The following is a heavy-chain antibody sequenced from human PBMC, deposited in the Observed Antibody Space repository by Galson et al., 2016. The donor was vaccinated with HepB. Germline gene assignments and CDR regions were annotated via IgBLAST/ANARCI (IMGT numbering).Heavy chain of an antibody. D-gene: IGHD1/OR15-1a*01. Sequence: QSGAEVKKPGESLRISCKGSGYSFTYYWIGWVRQKPGQGLEWMGIIYPGDSHTRYSPSFQGQVSISADKSIGTACLQWNSLKASDTAMYYCARLPLKYNFNNASNWYFDLWGRGTHVIVSS. V-gene: IGHV5-51*01. CDR2: IYPGDSHT. CDR1: GYSFTYYW. J-gene: IGHJ2*01. CDR3: ARLPLKYNFNNASNWYFDL.